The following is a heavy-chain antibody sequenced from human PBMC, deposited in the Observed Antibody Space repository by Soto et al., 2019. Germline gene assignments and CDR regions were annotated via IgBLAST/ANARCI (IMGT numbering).Heavy chain of an antibody. CDR3: AKDSSGYYYYYYGMDV. D-gene: IGHD3-22*01. V-gene: IGHV3-30*18. CDR1: GFTFSSYG. CDR2: ISYDASNK. Sequence: QVQLVESGGGVVQPGRSLRLSCAASGFTFSSYGMHWVRQAPGKGLEWVAVISYDASNKYYADSVKGRFTISRDNYKNTVYLQMNSLRAEDTAVYYCAKDSSGYYYYYYGMDVWGQGTTVTVSS. J-gene: IGHJ6*02.